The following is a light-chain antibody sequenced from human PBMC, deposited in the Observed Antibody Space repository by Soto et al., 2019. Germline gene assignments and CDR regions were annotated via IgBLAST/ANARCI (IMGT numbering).Light chain of an antibody. V-gene: IGLV2-8*01. CDR1: SGDVGGFTY. Sequence: QSVLTQPASVSGSPGQSISISCTGSSGDVGGFTYVSWYQQHPGRAPKVLIYEVNKRPSGVPDRFSGSKSGSTASLTVSGLQAEDEAEYYCSSYAVTNIFVFGTGTKLTVL. CDR2: EVN. J-gene: IGLJ1*01. CDR3: SSYAVTNIFV.